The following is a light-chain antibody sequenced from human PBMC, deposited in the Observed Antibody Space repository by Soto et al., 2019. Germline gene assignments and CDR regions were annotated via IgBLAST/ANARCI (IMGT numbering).Light chain of an antibody. CDR1: QGISSY. CDR2: AAS. CDR3: QHYYSYPWT. V-gene: IGKV1-8*01. Sequence: AIRMTQSPSSFSASTGDRVTITCLSSQGISSYLAWYQQTPGKAPKLLIYAASTLQSGVPSRFSGSGSGTDFTLTISCLQSEDFATYYCQHYYSYPWTFGQGTNVDIK. J-gene: IGKJ1*01.